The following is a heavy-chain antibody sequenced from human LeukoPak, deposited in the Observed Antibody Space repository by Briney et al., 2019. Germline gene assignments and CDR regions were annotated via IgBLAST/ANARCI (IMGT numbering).Heavy chain of an antibody. Sequence: GGSLRLSCAASGFTVSSNYMSWVRQAPGKGLEWVSVIYSGGSTYYADSVKGRFTISRDDSKNTLYLQMNSLKTEDTAVYYCTTTYYYDSSPGSFDYWGQGTLVTVSS. CDR1: GFTVSSNY. V-gene: IGHV3-66*01. CDR2: IYSGGST. D-gene: IGHD3-22*01. J-gene: IGHJ4*02. CDR3: TTTYYYDSSPGSFDY.